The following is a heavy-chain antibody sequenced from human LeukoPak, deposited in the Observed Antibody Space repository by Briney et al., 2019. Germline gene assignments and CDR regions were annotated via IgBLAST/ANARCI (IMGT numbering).Heavy chain of an antibody. CDR3: ARERHGSSSWYSGDAFDI. D-gene: IGHD6-13*01. J-gene: IGHJ3*02. CDR1: GFTFSSYG. V-gene: IGHV3-30*19. Sequence: PGGSLRLSCAASGFTFSSYGMHWVRQAPGKGLEWVAVIWYDGSNKYYADSVKGRFTISRDNSKNTLYLQMNSLRAEDTAVYYCARERHGSSSWYSGDAFDIWGQGTMVTVSS. CDR2: IWYDGSNK.